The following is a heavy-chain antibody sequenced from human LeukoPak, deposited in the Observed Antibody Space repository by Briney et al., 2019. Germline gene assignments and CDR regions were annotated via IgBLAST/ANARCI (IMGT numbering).Heavy chain of an antibody. V-gene: IGHV3-23*01. CDR3: ARDIPVDSRSSVPKPVRDS. Sequence: GGSLRLSCAASGFTFSSYAMSWVRQAPGKGLEWVSSISGSGGSTYNADSVKGRFTISRDNSKNTLYLQMTSLRAEDTAVYYCARDIPVDSRSSVPKPVRDSWGQGTLVTVSS. CDR2: ISGSGGST. CDR1: GFTFSSYA. D-gene: IGHD6-6*01. J-gene: IGHJ5*02.